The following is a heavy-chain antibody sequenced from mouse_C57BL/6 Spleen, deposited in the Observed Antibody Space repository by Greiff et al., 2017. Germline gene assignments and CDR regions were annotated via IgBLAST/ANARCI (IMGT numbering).Heavy chain of an antibody. J-gene: IGHJ2*01. V-gene: IGHV1-50*01. CDR1: GYTFTSYW. CDR3: ARREGGY. Sequence: VQLQQPGAELVKPGASVKLSCKASGYTFTSYWMQWVKQRPGQGLEWIGEIDPSDSYTNYNQKFKGKATLTVDTSSSTAYMQLSSLTSEDSAVYYCARREGGYWGQGTTLTVSS. CDR2: IDPSDSYT.